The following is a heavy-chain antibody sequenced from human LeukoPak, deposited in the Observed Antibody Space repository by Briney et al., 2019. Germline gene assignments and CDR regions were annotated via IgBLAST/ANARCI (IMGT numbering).Heavy chain of an antibody. CDR3: ASSYCSSTSCYLF. J-gene: IGHJ4*02. Sequence: GESLKISCKGSGYSFTSYWIGWVRQMPGKGLEWMGIIYPGDSDTRYSPSFQGQVTISADKSISTAYLQWSSLKASDTAMYYCASSYCSSTSCYLFWGQGTLVTVSS. V-gene: IGHV5-51*01. CDR1: GYSFTSYW. D-gene: IGHD2-2*01. CDR2: IYPGDSDT.